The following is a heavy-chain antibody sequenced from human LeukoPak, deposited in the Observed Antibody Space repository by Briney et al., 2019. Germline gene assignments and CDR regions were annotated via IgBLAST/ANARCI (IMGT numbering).Heavy chain of an antibody. CDR2: IYWDDDK. D-gene: IGHD3-10*01. CDR1: GFSLSTSGVG. J-gene: IGHJ4*02. Sequence: SGPTLVNPTQTLTLTCTFSGFSLSTSGVGVGWIRQPPGKALEWLALIYWDDDKRYSPSLKGRLTITKDTSKNQVVLTMTNMDPVDTATYYCAHTSYYYGSGSQDFDYWGQGTLVTVSS. V-gene: IGHV2-5*02. CDR3: AHTSYYYGSGSQDFDY.